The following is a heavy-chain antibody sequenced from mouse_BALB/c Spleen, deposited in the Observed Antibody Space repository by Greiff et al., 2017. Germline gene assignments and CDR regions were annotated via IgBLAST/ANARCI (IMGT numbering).Heavy chain of an antibody. D-gene: IGHD2-14*01. V-gene: IGHV1S137*01. CDR2: ISTYYGDA. CDR3: AREGYGGAMDY. J-gene: IGHJ4*01. CDR1: GYTFTDYA. Sequence: QVQLQQSGAELVRPGVSVKISCKGSGYTFTDYAMHWVKQSHAKSLEWIGVISTYYGDASYNQKFKGKATMTVDKSSSTAYMELARLTSEDSAIYYCAREGYGGAMDYWGQGTSVTVSS.